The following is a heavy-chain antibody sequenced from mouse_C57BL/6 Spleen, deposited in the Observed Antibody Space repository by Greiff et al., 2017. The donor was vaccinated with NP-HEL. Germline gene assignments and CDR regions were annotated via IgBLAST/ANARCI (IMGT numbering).Heavy chain of an antibody. J-gene: IGHJ3*01. CDR3: ARGDDY. CDR2: ISSGSSTI. CDR1: GFTFSDYG. V-gene: IGHV5-17*01. Sequence: EVKLMESGGGLVKPGGSLKLSCAASGFTFSDYGMHWVRQAPEKGLEWVAYISSGSSTIYYADTVKGRFTISRDNAKNTLFLQMTSLRSEDTAMYYCARGDDYWGQGTLVTVSA.